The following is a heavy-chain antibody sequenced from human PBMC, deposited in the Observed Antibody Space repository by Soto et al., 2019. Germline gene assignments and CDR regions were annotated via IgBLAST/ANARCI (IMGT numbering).Heavy chain of an antibody. J-gene: IGHJ5*02. CDR3: SRHPRILYGFDP. V-gene: IGHV4-34*01. Sequence: SETLSLTCAGYGGSFSGYYWSWIRQPPGKGLEWIGEINHSGSTNYNPSLKSRVTISVGTSKNHFSLKLSSVTAAGTAVYYCSRHPRILYGFDPWGQGTLVTVSS. CDR2: INHSGST. CDR1: GGSFSGYY. D-gene: IGHD2-8*01.